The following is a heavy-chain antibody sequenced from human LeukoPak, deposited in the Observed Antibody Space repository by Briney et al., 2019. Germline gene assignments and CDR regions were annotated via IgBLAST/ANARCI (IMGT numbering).Heavy chain of an antibody. J-gene: IGHJ4*02. D-gene: IGHD4-17*01. CDR2: IRQDGGDS. V-gene: IGHV3-7*01. CDR1: GFTFSDYW. CDR3: AVTTRSRAFDY. Sequence: GGSLRLSCAASGFTFSDYWMSWVRQDPGKGLAWVANIRQDGGDSNYVDSVKDRFTISRDNARNSLFLQMNNLRVEDTAVYYCAVTTRSRAFDYWGQGTLVTVSS.